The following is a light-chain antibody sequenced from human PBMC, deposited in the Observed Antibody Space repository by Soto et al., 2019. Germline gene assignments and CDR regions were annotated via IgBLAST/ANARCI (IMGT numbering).Light chain of an antibody. V-gene: IGKV1-27*01. CDR2: AAS. CDR1: QAISNY. CDR3: QGYNGAPWT. J-gene: IGKJ1*01. Sequence: DIQMTQSPSSLSASVGDKVTITCRATQAISNYLAWYQQKPGKVPKLLIYAASTLQSGVPSRFSGSGSAADFTLTIGSLEPEGVESYYCQGYNGAPWTVGQGAKVDSK.